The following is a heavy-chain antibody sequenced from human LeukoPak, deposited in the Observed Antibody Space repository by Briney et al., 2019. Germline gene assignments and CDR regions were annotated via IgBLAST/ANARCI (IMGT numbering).Heavy chain of an antibody. D-gene: IGHD3-3*01. CDR3: ARDNRRYYDFWSGYNYNWFDP. Sequence: SETLSLTCTVSGGSISSYYWSWIRQPPGKGLEWIGYIYYSGSTNYNPSLKSRVTISVDTSKNQFSLKLSSVTAADTAVYYCARDNRRYYDFWSGYNYNWFDPWGQGTLVTVSS. CDR1: GGSISSYY. J-gene: IGHJ5*02. V-gene: IGHV4-59*01. CDR2: IYYSGST.